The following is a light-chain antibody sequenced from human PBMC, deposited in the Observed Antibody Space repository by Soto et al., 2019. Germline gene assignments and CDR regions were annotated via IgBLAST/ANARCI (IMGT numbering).Light chain of an antibody. J-gene: IGKJ1*01. CDR1: QGISSY. V-gene: IGKV1-27*01. CDR2: AAS. Sequence: DIQMTQSPSSLSASVGDRVTITCRASQGISSYLAWYQQRPGKVPKVLIYAASTLHSGVPSRFSGSGSGTDFTLTISNVQPEDVARYYCQNSYNAPESFGQGPKVEIK. CDR3: QNSYNAPES.